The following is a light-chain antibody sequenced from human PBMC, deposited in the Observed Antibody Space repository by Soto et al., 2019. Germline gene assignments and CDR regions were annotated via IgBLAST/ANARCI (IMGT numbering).Light chain of an antibody. CDR3: CSYAGSSTSRV. CDR1: SSDVGSYNL. CDR2: EGS. V-gene: IGLV2-23*01. Sequence: QSALTQPASVSGSPGQSITISCTGTSSDVGSYNLVSWYQQHPGKAPKLMIYEGSKRPSGVSNRFSGSKSGNTASLTISGLQAEDEADYYCCSYAGSSTSRVFGGGTKLIVL. J-gene: IGLJ2*01.